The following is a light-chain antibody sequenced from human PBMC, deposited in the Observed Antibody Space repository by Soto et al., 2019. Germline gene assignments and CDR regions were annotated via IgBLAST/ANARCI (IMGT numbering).Light chain of an antibody. J-gene: IGKJ2*01. CDR3: QQYLSYPYT. Sequence: ALRMTQSPSSFSASTGDRVTTTCRASQGISSYLAWYQQKPGKAPKLLIYAAATLQRGAPSRFSASGSGTDFTLTISRLQSEDFATYSCQQYLSYPYTFGQGTKLEI. CDR1: QGISSY. V-gene: IGKV1-8*01. CDR2: AAA.